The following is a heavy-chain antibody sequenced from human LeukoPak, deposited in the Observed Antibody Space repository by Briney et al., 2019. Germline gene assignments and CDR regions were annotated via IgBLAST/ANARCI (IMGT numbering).Heavy chain of an antibody. CDR1: GFTFDDYA. J-gene: IGHJ6*03. CDR2: ISWNSGSI. CDR3: ARDMDV. V-gene: IGHV3-9*01. Sequence: GGSLRLSCAASGFTFDDYAMHWVRQAPGKGLEWVSGISWNSGSIGYADSVKGRFTISRDNAKNSLYLQMNSLRVEDTAVYYCARDMDVWGKGTTVTVSS.